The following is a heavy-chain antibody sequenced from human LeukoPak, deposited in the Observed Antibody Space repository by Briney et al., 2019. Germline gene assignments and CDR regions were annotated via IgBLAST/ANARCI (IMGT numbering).Heavy chain of an antibody. J-gene: IGHJ5*02. CDR3: ARASSSSWYHFFDP. CDR1: GGSISSYY. V-gene: IGHV4-59*01. CDR2: IYHSGGI. D-gene: IGHD6-13*01. Sequence: SETLSLTCTVSGGSISSYYWHWIRQPPGKGLEWIGHIYHSGGINYNPSLNSRVTISLDTSKNQFALKLRSVTAADTAIYYCARASSSSWYHFFDPWGQGTLVTVSS.